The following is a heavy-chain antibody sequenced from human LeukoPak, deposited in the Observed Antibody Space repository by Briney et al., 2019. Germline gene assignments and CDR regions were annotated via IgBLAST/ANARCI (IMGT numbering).Heavy chain of an antibody. D-gene: IGHD1-14*01. Sequence: QPGGSLRLSCAASGFTFSSYGMHWVRQAPGKGLEWVAVISYDGSNKYYADSVKGRFTISRDNSKNTLYLQMNSLRAEDTAVYYCARAGVGPRKCLDCWGQGTLVTVSS. CDR3: ARAGVGPRKCLDC. CDR1: GFTFSSYG. CDR2: ISYDGSNK. J-gene: IGHJ4*02. V-gene: IGHV3-30*03.